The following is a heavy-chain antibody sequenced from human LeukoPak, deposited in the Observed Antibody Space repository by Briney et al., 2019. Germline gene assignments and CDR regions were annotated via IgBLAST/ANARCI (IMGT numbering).Heavy chain of an antibody. V-gene: IGHV4-4*07. Sequence: SETLSLTCTVSGGSISSYYWSWIRQPAGKGLEWIGRIYTSGSTNYNPSLKSRVTISVDTSKNQFSLKLSSVTAADTAVYYCARGTRGYSGYDPRVLDYWGQGTLVTVPS. D-gene: IGHD5-12*01. CDR1: GGSISSYY. J-gene: IGHJ4*02. CDR3: ARGTRGYSGYDPRVLDY. CDR2: IYTSGST.